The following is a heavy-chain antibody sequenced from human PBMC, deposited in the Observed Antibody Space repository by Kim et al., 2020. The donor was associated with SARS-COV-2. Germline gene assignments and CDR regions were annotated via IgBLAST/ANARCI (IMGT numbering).Heavy chain of an antibody. CDR2: IDGSDGRT. Sequence: GGSLRLSCTTSGFTFTGHAMSWVRQAPGKGLEWVSGIDGSDGRTYYVDSVKGRFSISRDDSKNTLYLQMSALRAEDTAGYYCLKGGGGSIWDYWGQGTLVPVSS. J-gene: IGHJ4*02. V-gene: IGHV3-23*01. CDR1: GFTFTGHA. D-gene: IGHD3-16*01. CDR3: LKGGGGSIWDY.